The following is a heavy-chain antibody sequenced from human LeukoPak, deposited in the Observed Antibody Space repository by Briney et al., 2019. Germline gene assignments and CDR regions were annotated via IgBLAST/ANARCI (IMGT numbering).Heavy chain of an antibody. V-gene: IGHV4-34*01. CDR2: INHSGST. Sequence: PSETLSLTCAVYGGSFSGYYWSWIRQPPGKGLEWIGEINHSGSTNYNPSLKSRVTISVDTSKNQFSLKLSSVTAADTAVYYCARAVTLYYYGMDVWGQGTTVTVSS. CDR1: GGSFSGYY. D-gene: IGHD4-17*01. CDR3: ARAVTLYYYGMDV. J-gene: IGHJ6*02.